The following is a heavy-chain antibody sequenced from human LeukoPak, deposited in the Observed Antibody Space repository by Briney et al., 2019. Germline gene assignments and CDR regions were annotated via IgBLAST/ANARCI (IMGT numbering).Heavy chain of an antibody. V-gene: IGHV3-48*04. Sequence: PGGSLRLSCAASGFTFSSYSMNWVRQAPGKGLEWVSYISSSSSTIYYADSVKGRFTISRDNAKNSLYLQMNSLRAEDTAVYYCARDQYYYDSSGYYNFDYWGQGTLVTVSS. D-gene: IGHD3-22*01. CDR1: GFTFSSYS. J-gene: IGHJ4*02. CDR3: ARDQYYYDSSGYYNFDY. CDR2: ISSSSSTI.